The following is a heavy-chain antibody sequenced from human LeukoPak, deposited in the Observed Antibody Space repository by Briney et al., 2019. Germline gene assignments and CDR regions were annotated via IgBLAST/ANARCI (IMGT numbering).Heavy chain of an antibody. D-gene: IGHD5-18*01. Sequence: SETLSLTCTVSGGSISSYYWSWIRQPPGKGLEWIGYIYYSGSTNYNPSLKSRVTISVDTSKNQFSLELSSVTAADTAVYYCARVRYSLGAFDYYYMDVWGKGTTVTVSS. CDR1: GGSISSYY. J-gene: IGHJ6*03. V-gene: IGHV4-59*01. CDR3: ARVRYSLGAFDYYYMDV. CDR2: IYYSGST.